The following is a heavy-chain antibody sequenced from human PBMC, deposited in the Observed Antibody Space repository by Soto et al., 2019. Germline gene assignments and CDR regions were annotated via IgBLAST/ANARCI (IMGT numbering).Heavy chain of an antibody. CDR1: GDRFTSYG. V-gene: IGHV5-51*01. Sequence: VESLSLSCEVSGDRFTSYGMGSVLRLPAEGLEWMGIIYPGDSDTRYSPSFQGQVTISAGKSISTAYLQWSSLKASDTAMYYCARHRHCTNGVCYGMDVWGQGTPVTVSS. CDR2: IYPGDSDT. J-gene: IGHJ6*01. CDR3: ARHRHCTNGVCYGMDV. D-gene: IGHD2-8*01.